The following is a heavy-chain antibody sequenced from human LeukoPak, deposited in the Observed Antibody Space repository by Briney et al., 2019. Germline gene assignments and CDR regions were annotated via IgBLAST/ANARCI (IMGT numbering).Heavy chain of an antibody. Sequence: ASVKVSCKASGGTFSSYAISWVRQAPGQGLEWMGGIIPIFGTANYAQKFQGRVTITADESTSTAYMELSSLRSEDTAVYYCARDSSGWYGGAFDIWGQGTMVTVSS. CDR3: ARDSSGWYGGAFDI. V-gene: IGHV1-69*13. J-gene: IGHJ3*02. CDR1: GGTFSSYA. CDR2: IIPIFGTA. D-gene: IGHD6-19*01.